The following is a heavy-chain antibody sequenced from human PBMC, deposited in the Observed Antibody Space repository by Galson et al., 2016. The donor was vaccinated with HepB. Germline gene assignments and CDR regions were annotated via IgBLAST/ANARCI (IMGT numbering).Heavy chain of an antibody. J-gene: IGHJ4*02. CDR1: GYAFTDYD. Sequence: SVKVSCKASGYAFTDYDIYWVRQATGQGLEWMGWMNPNSGNTGQAQRFQGRVTITADESTSTAYMELSSLRSDDTAVYYCARNFGVVTAFDYWGQGTLVTVSS. CDR2: MNPNSGNT. D-gene: IGHD3-22*01. V-gene: IGHV1-8*01. CDR3: ARNFGVVTAFDY.